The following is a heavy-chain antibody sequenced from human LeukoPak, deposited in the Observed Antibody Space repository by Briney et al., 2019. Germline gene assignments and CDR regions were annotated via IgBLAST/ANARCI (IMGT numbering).Heavy chain of an antibody. V-gene: IGHV4-4*07. CDR1: GGSISSHYY. D-gene: IGHD3-9*01. CDR2: ISASGNT. CDR3: ARPGVSTAIDY. Sequence: SETLSLTCTVSGGSISSHYYWSWIRQPAGKGLEWIGRISASGNTNYNPSLKSRVTMSVDTSMNLFALKLSSVTAADTAVYYCARPGVSTAIDYLGQGTLVTVSS. J-gene: IGHJ4*02.